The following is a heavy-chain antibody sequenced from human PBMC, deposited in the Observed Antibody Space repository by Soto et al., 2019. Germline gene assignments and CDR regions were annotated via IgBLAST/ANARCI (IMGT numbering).Heavy chain of an antibody. J-gene: IGHJ4*02. CDR2: IYASGST. D-gene: IGHD6-13*01. V-gene: IGHV4-4*07. CDR1: GGSISSYF. CDR3: ARCPSGYSSSWYYFDY. Sequence: LSLTCTVSGGSISSYFWSWIRQPAGKGLEWIGRIYASGSTNYNPSLKSRVTMSVDTSKNQFSLKLSSVTAADTAVYYCARCPSGYSSSWYYFDYWGQGALVTVSS.